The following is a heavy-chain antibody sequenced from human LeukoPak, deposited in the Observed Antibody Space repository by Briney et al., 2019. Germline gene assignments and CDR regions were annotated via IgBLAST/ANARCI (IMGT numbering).Heavy chain of an antibody. D-gene: IGHD1-1*01. CDR1: GGTFSSYA. J-gene: IGHJ4*02. CDR3: VAQLVDAPPTFDY. CDR2: IIPIFGTA. V-gene: IGHV1-69*13. Sequence: SVKVSCKASGGTFSSYAISWVRQAPGQWLEWMGGIIPIFGTANYAQKFQGRVTITADESTSTAYMELSSLRSEDTAVYYFVAQLVDAPPTFDYWGQGTLVTVSS.